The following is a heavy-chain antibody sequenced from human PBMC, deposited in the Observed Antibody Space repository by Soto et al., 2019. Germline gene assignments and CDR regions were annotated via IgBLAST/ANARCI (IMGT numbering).Heavy chain of an antibody. CDR3: ARWVGATGFDY. V-gene: IGHV4-61*01. CDR1: GGSVSSGSYY. CDR2: MYYSGST. D-gene: IGHD1-26*01. J-gene: IGHJ4*02. Sequence: QVQLQESGPGLVKPSETLSLTCTVSGGSVSSGSYYWSWIRQPPGKGLEWIGYMYYSGSTNYNPSPKSRVTISVDTSKNQFSLKLSSVTAADTAVYYCARWVGATGFDYWGQGTLVTVSS.